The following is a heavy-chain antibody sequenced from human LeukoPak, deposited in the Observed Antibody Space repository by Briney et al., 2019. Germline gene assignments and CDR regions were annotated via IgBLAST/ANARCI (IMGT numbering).Heavy chain of an antibody. V-gene: IGHV3-74*01. Sequence: GGSLRLSCVASGFTFSNYWIHWVRQAPGKGLVWVSRINTDGSNTLYADSVKGRFTIPRDNAKNTLYLQMNSLRVEDTAVYYCATVAGTFSDAFDMWGQGTMVTVSS. CDR2: INTDGSNT. CDR3: ATVAGTFSDAFDM. CDR1: GFTFSNYW. D-gene: IGHD6-19*01. J-gene: IGHJ3*02.